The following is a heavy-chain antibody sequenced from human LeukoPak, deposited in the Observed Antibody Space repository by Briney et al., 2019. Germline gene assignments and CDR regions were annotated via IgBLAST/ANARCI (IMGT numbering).Heavy chain of an antibody. D-gene: IGHD1-26*01. CDR2: IYTSGST. CDR3: ARTYSGCHGRYFDL. J-gene: IGHJ2*01. Sequence: PSETLSLTCTVSGGSISSYYWSWIRQPAGKGLEWIGRIYTSGSTNYNPSLKSQVTMSVDTSKNQFSLKLCSVTAADTAVYYCARTYSGCHGRYFDLWGRGTLVTVSS. V-gene: IGHV4-4*07. CDR1: GGSISSYY.